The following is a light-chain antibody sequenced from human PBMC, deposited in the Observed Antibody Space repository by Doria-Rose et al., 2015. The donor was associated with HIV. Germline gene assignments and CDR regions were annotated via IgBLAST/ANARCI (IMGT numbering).Light chain of an antibody. CDR1: QIIDNS. V-gene: IGKV1-5*03. J-gene: IGKJ2*01. CDR2: KAS. Sequence: DIQVTQSPSTLSASVGDRVTITCRASQIIDNSLAWYQQKPGKAPNLLIYKASSLESGVPSRFSGSGSGREFTLTISSLQPDDFATYYCQQYNSYSPYTLGQGTKLEIK. CDR3: QQYNSYSPYT.